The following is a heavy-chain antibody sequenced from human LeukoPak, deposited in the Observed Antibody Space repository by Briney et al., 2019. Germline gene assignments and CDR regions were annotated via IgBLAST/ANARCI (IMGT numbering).Heavy chain of an antibody. D-gene: IGHD4-23*01. Sequence: ASVKVSCKASGYTFTSYAMNWVRQAPGQGLEWMGWINPNSGGTIYAQNFQGRVTMTRDTSITTAYMDLSRLRSDDTALYFCARGRVTVVSSHYFDSWGQGTLVTVSS. CDR2: INPNSGGT. CDR3: ARGRVTVVSSHYFDS. V-gene: IGHV1-2*02. CDR1: GYTFTSYA. J-gene: IGHJ4*02.